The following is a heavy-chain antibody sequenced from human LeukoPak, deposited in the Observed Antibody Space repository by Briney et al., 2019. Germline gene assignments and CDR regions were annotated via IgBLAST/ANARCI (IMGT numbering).Heavy chain of an antibody. V-gene: IGHV3-69-1*01. J-gene: IGHJ4*02. CDR2: ITSRSTT. CDR1: GFIFSHYG. CDR3: ASWDTMIVNTNN. Sequence: GGTLRLSCAASGFIFSHYGMNWVRQAPGKGLEWVSGITSRSTTYYADSVKGRFTISRDNAKNSLYLQMNSLRAEDTAVYYCASWDTMIVNTNNWGQGTLVTVSS. D-gene: IGHD3-22*01.